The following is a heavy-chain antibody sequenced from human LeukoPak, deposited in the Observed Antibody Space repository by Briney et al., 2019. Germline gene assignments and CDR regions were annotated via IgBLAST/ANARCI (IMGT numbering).Heavy chain of an antibody. CDR3: PKSPDSGGFPLDY. D-gene: IGHD6-19*01. CDR2: ISWDGGTT. V-gene: IGHV3-43D*03. CDR1: GFTFDDYA. Sequence: PGGSLRLSCAASGFTFDDYAMHWVRQAPGKSLEWVSVISWDGGTTYYADSVRGRFTISRDNSKNSLFLQMNSLRAEDTALYYCPKSPDSGGFPLDYWGQGTLVTVSS. J-gene: IGHJ4*02.